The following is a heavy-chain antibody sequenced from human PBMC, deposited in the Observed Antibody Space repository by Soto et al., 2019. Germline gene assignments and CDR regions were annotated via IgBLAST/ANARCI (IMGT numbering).Heavy chain of an antibody. V-gene: IGHV3-74*01. CDR3: ARGGYTGYPPFDY. J-gene: IGHJ4*02. Sequence: EVQLVESGGALVQPGGSLRLSCAASGFSFNNYWMHWVRQAPGRGLVWVSRVNGDGSSTAYADSVEGRFTISRDNAKNTLCLQVTSLRVEDTAVYYCARGGYTGYPPFDYGGRGTLVTVSS. CDR2: VNGDGSST. D-gene: IGHD5-12*01. CDR1: GFSFNNYW.